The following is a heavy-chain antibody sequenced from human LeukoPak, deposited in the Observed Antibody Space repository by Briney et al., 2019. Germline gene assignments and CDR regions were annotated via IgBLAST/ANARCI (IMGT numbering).Heavy chain of an antibody. Sequence: GASVKVSCKASGYTFTSYYMHWVRQVPGQGLEWMGIINPGRGNTNYAQNFHGRVTLTRDTSTSTIYMELSSLRPEDTAVYYCARDRDWGSSDPFDYWGQGTLVTVSS. V-gene: IGHV1-46*01. CDR2: INPGRGNT. CDR3: ARDRDWGSSDPFDY. J-gene: IGHJ4*02. D-gene: IGHD7-27*01. CDR1: GYTFTSYY.